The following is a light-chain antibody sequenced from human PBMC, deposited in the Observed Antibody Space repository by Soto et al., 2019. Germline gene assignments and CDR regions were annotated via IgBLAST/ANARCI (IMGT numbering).Light chain of an antibody. V-gene: IGKV3-11*01. J-gene: IGKJ5*01. CDR2: DAS. Sequence: ETVLTQSPATLSLSPGERATLSCRPSQSVSSYLAWYQQKPGQAPRLLIYDASNRATGIPARFSGSGSGTDFTLTISSLEPEDFAVYYCQQRSNWPQITFGQGTRLEIK. CDR3: QQRSNWPQIT. CDR1: QSVSSY.